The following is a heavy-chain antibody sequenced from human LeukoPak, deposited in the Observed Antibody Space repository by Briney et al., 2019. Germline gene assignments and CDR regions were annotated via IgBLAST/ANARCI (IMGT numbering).Heavy chain of an antibody. D-gene: IGHD6-19*01. CDR3: ARVSKVAPGLVPNFDY. CDR2: ISAYNGNT. Sequence: ASVKVSCKASGYTFTSYGISWVRQAPGQGLEWMGWISAYNGNTNYAQKLQGRVTMTTDTSTSTAYMELRSLRSDDTAVYYCARVSKVAPGLVPNFDYWGLGTLVTVSS. CDR1: GYTFTSYG. J-gene: IGHJ4*02. V-gene: IGHV1-18*01.